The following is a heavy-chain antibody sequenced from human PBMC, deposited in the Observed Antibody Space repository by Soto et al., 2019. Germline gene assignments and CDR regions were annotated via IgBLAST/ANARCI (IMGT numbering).Heavy chain of an antibody. CDR2: ISSRSNYT. V-gene: IGHV3-11*05. J-gene: IGHJ4*02. CDR1: GFTFGAHY. D-gene: IGHD5-12*01. Sequence: QVQLVESGGGLVKPGGSLRLSWAASGFTFGAHYMTWIRQAPAKGLEWLSYISSRSNYTDYADSVKGRFTTSRDNAKNSLYLQMNSLRAEDTAVYYCARVLSGTRSFDYWGQGTLVTVSS. CDR3: ARVLSGTRSFDY.